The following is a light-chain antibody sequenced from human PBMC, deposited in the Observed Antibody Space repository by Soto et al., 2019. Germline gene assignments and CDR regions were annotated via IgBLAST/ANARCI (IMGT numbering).Light chain of an antibody. J-gene: IGKJ1*01. Sequence: EIVMTPSPLSLPVLPGEPASISCRSSQSLLHRNGNNYFNWYLHKPWQSPQLLLYVGSKRASGVPDRFSGSGSGTYFTLKISRVEAEDVGVYYCMQALQIPGNFGQGNSVEAK. CDR1: QSLLHRNGNNY. V-gene: IGKV2-28*01. CDR3: MQALQIPGN. CDR2: VGS.